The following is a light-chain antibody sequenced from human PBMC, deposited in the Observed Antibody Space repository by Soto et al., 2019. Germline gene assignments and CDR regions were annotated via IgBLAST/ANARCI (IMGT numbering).Light chain of an antibody. Sequence: GDRVTITCRASQSIRGYLNWYQQKPGKATKPLIYAASILHSGLPSCFSGSASATYFTLTISSLQPDDFATYYCQQGYTTPITFGQGTRLEIK. CDR3: QQGYTTPIT. CDR2: AAS. J-gene: IGKJ5*01. CDR1: QSIRGY. V-gene: IGKV1-39*01.